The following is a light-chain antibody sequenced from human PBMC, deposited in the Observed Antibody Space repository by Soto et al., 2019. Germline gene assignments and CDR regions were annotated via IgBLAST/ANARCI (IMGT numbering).Light chain of an antibody. CDR1: QDISDV. Sequence: DMQTTQSPSCLSPPVLQIVTITGHASQDISDVLNWYQQQPGKAPKLLIYAASTLQNGVPSRFSGSGSGTDFTLTISSLQPEDFATYYCQNFRSFPINCGQGTRREIK. J-gene: IGKJ5*01. V-gene: IGKV1-16*01. CDR3: QNFRSFPIN. CDR2: AAS.